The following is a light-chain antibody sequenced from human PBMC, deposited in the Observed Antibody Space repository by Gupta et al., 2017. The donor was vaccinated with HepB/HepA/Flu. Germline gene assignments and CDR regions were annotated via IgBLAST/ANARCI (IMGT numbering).Light chain of an antibody. Sequence: IGSNYVSWYQQLPGTAPRLLIFESNKRPSGIPDRFSGSKSGTSATLGITGLQTGDEAIYYCATRDSILSLYVVFGGGTKLTVL. CDR2: ESN. CDR3: ATRDSILSLYVV. CDR1: IGSNY. V-gene: IGLV1-51*02. J-gene: IGLJ2*01.